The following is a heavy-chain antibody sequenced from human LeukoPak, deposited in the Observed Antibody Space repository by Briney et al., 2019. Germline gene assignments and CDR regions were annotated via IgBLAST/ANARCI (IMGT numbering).Heavy chain of an antibody. D-gene: IGHD3-10*01. CDR1: GGSISTYD. CDR2: IYYSGST. Sequence: PSETLSLTCTVSGGSISTYDWSWIRQPPGKGLEWIGYIYYSGSTNYNPSLKSRVTISVDTSKNQFSLKLSSVTAADTAVYYCATYSGESNWFDPWGQGTLVTVSS. V-gene: IGHV4-59*12. CDR3: ATYSGESNWFDP. J-gene: IGHJ5*02.